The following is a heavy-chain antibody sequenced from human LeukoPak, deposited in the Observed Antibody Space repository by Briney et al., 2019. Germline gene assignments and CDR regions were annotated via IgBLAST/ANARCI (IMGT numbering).Heavy chain of an antibody. CDR2: ITPMFGTS. V-gene: IGHV1-69*13. D-gene: IGHD1-14*01. J-gene: IGHJ1*01. CDR1: GYTFTNYD. CDR3: ARDSSEFRSLLFH. Sequence: ASVKVSCKASGYTFTNYDINWVRQATGQGLEWMGGITPMFGTSNYAQKFQGRVTITADESTSTAYMELSSLRSEDTAVYYCARDSSEFRSLLFHWGQGTLVTVSS.